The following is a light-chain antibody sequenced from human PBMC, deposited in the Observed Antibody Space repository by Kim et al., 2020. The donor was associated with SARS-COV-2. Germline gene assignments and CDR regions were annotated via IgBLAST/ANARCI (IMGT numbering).Light chain of an antibody. Sequence: QAVVTQEPSLTVSPGGTVILTCDSSAGAVTSRHYPYWVQQRPGQAPRTLIYDTNKKHSWTPARFSGSLLGGKPALTLSGALPEDEADYYCLLYYSGDRVFGRGTQLTVL. V-gene: IGLV7-46*01. CDR1: AGAVTSRHY. CDR3: LLYYSGDRV. J-gene: IGLJ3*02. CDR2: DTN.